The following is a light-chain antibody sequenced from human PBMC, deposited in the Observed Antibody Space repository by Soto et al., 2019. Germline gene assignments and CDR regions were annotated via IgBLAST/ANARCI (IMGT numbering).Light chain of an antibody. V-gene: IGKV1-39*01. CDR1: QSISPY. CDR3: QQTHSSPQT. J-gene: IGKJ4*01. CDR2: GAT. Sequence: DIQMTQSPYSLSASVGDRVTITCRASQSISPYLHWYQQKPGKAPKLLIYGATSLQSGGPSMFSGSRSGTDFTLTISSLQPEDFATDYCQQTHSSPQTFVGWTKVEIK.